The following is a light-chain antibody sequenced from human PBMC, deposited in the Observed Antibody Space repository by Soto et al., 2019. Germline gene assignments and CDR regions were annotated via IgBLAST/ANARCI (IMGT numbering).Light chain of an antibody. CDR1: QSISGW. Sequence: TKRTKARTTLSSSVRVALTVTRRASQSISGWLAWYQQKPGKAPKLLIYDASSLESGVPSRFSGSGSGTNFTLTIIRLEPEDFTVYYCQLSAKLPRTFAQGTKLDI. CDR2: DAS. J-gene: IGKJ1*01. V-gene: IGKV1-5*01. CDR3: QLSAKLPRT.